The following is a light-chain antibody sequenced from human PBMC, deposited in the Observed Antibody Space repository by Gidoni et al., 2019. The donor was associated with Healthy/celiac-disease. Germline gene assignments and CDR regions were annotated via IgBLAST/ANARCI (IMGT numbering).Light chain of an antibody. CDR2: AAS. V-gene: IGKV1-8*01. CDR3: QQYYSYPPT. J-gene: IGKJ2*01. Sequence: AIRMTQSPSSFSASTGDSVTITCRASQGISSYLAWYQQKPGKAPTLLIYAASTLQSGVPSRFSGRGSGTDFTLTISCLQSEDFATYYCQQYYSYPPTFGQGTKLEIK. CDR1: QGISSY.